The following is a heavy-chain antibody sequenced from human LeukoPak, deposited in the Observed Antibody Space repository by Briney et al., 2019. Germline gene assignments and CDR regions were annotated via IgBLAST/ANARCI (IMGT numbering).Heavy chain of an antibody. J-gene: IGHJ5*02. Sequence: SQTLSLTCTVSGGSISSGGYYWSWIRQHPGKGLEWIGYIYYSGSTYYNPSLKSRVTISVDTSKNQFSLKLSSVTAADTAVYYCASGNEYSSSWLPGRNRIGFDPWGQGTLVTVSS. CDR3: ASGNEYSSSWLPGRNRIGFDP. D-gene: IGHD6-13*01. CDR1: GGSISSGGYY. V-gene: IGHV4-31*03. CDR2: IYYSGST.